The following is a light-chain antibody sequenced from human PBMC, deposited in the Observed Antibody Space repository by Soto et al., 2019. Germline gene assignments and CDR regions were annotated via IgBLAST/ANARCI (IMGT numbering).Light chain of an antibody. CDR3: QHYGGSFI. V-gene: IGKV3-20*01. Sequence: EIVLTQSPGTLSLSPGEGATVSCRVSQSINSKSLVWYQREFGQAPRLLIYNTSSRATGIPDRFSGSGSGTDFTLSISRLEPEDFAVYYCQHYGGSFIFGPGTKVDIK. CDR1: QSINSKS. J-gene: IGKJ3*01. CDR2: NTS.